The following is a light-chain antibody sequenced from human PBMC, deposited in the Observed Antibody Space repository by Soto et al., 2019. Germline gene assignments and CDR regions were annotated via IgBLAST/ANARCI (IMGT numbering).Light chain of an antibody. CDR2: GAS. CDR1: QSVSSSY. J-gene: IGKJ1*01. Sequence: EIVLTQSPGTLSLSPGERATLSCRASQSVSSSYLAWYQQKPGQAPRLLIYGASSRATGIPDRFSGSGSGTDFPLTISRLEHEDFAVYYCQQYGSPGTFGQGTKVDIK. V-gene: IGKV3-20*01. CDR3: QQYGSPGT.